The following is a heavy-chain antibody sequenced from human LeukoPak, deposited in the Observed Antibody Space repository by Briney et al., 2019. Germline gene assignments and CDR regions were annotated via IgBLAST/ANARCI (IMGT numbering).Heavy chain of an antibody. Sequence: GASLRLSCAASGFTFSSYAMSWVRQAPGKGLEWVSAISGSGARTYYADSVKGRFTISRDNSKNTLYLQMSSLRAEDTAVYYCAKDPSTYIVVVPAANFDSWGHGTLVTVSS. CDR3: AKDPSTYIVVVPAANFDS. D-gene: IGHD2-2*01. CDR2: ISGSGART. CDR1: GFTFSSYA. V-gene: IGHV3-23*01. J-gene: IGHJ4*01.